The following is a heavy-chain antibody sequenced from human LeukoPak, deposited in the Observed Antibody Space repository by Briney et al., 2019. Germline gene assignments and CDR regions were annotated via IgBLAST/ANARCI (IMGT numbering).Heavy chain of an antibody. V-gene: IGHV3-66*01. Sequence: GGSLRLSCAASGFTVSSNYMSWVRQAPGKGLEWVSVIYSGDNTHYADSVKGRFTISRDKSKNTLYLQMNSLRAEDTAVYYCARVNLWFGESYYYGMDVWGQGTTVTVSS. CDR3: ARVNLWFGESYYYGMDV. J-gene: IGHJ6*02. D-gene: IGHD3-10*01. CDR1: GFTVSSNY. CDR2: IYSGDNT.